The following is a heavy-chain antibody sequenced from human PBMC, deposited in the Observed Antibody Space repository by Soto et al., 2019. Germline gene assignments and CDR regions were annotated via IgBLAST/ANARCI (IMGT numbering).Heavy chain of an antibody. J-gene: IGHJ3*02. V-gene: IGHV3-30*18. CDR3: AKDGSGDAFDI. D-gene: IGHD6-25*01. Sequence: VGSLRLSCAASGFTFSSYGMHWVRQAPGKGLEWVAVISYDGSNKYYADSVKGRFTISRDNSKNTLYLQMNSLRAEDTAVYYCAKDGSGDAFDIWGQGTMVTVSS. CDR2: ISYDGSNK. CDR1: GFTFSSYG.